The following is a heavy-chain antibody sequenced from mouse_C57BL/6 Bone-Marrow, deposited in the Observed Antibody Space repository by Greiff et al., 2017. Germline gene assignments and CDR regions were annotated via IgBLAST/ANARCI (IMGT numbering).Heavy chain of an antibody. V-gene: IGHV14-4*01. J-gene: IGHJ3*01. Sequence: VQLQQSGAELVRPGASVKLSCTASGFNFNDYYMHWVKQRPEQGLEWIGWIDPENGDTEYASKFQGKATITVDTSSNTAYLQLSSLTSEDTAVYSCTRIAYWGQGTLVTVSA. CDR2: IDPENGDT. CDR1: GFNFNDYY. CDR3: TRIAY.